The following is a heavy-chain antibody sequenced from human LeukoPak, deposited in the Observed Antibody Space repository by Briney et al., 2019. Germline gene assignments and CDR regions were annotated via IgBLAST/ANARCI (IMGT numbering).Heavy chain of an antibody. CDR1: GGSISSYY. CDR3: ARHSQPGLHNWNV. Sequence: SETLSLTCTVSGGSISSYYWSWIRQPPGKGLEWIGYIYTSGSTNYNPSLKSRVTISVDTSKNQFSLKLSSVTAADTAVYYCARHSQPGLHNWNVWGQGTLVTVSS. V-gene: IGHV4-4*09. D-gene: IGHD1-20*01. J-gene: IGHJ4*02. CDR2: IYTSGST.